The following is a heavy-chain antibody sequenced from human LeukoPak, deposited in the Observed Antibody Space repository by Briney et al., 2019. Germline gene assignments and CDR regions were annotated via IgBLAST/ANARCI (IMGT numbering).Heavy chain of an antibody. CDR2: ISAYNGNT. CDR3: ARDKSGLAVAGSNFDY. D-gene: IGHD6-19*01. Sequence: GASVKVSCESSGYTFTSYAFSWVRQAPGQGLEWMGWISAYNGNTNYAQKLQGRVTMTTDTSTTTAYMELRSLRSDDTAVYYCARDKSGLAVAGSNFDYWGQGTLVTVSS. CDR1: GYTFTSYA. J-gene: IGHJ4*02. V-gene: IGHV1-18*01.